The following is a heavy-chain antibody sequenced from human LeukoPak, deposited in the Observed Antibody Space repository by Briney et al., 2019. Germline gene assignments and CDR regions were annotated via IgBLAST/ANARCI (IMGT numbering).Heavy chain of an antibody. Sequence: GASVKVSCKASGGTFSSSYTISWVRQALGQGLEGMGGIIPKFGTANYAQKLQGRVTMTTDTSTSTAYMELRSLRSDDTAVYYCARAQHYGDYVQAVGGFSGDYWGQGTLVTVSS. CDR3: ARAQHYGDYVQAVGGFSGDY. D-gene: IGHD4-17*01. J-gene: IGHJ4*02. CDR2: IIPKFGTA. CDR1: GGTFSSSYT. V-gene: IGHV1-69*05.